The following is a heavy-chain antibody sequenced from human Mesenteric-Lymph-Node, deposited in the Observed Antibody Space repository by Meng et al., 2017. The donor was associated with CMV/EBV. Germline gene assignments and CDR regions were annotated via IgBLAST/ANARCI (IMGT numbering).Heavy chain of an antibody. Sequence: SETLSLTCTVSGGSISSSYWGWIRQPPGKGLEWIGYIYYSGNTYYNPSLKSRVTISVDTSKNQFSLKLSSVTAADTAVYYCARRQLHSNNWSVENWFDPWGQGTLVTVSS. CDR3: ARRQLHSNNWSVENWFDP. CDR2: IYYSGNT. V-gene: IGHV4-59*01. D-gene: IGHD6-13*01. J-gene: IGHJ5*02. CDR1: GGSISSSY.